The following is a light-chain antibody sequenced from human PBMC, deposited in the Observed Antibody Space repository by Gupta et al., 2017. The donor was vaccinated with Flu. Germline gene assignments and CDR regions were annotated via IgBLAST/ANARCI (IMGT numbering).Light chain of an antibody. V-gene: IGKV1-39*01. CDR2: AAS. CDR1: QSISNY. J-gene: IGKJ2*01. Sequence: PSSLSASVGDRVTITCRASQSISNYLDWYQHKLGKAPKLLIYAASTLQWGVPSRFSGSGSGTDFTLTISSLQPEDVATYYCQKSSNAPLTFGQGTQLEIK. CDR3: QKSSNAPLT.